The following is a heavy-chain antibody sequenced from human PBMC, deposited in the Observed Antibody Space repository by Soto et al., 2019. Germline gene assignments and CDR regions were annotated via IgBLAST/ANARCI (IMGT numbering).Heavy chain of an antibody. D-gene: IGHD3-3*01. CDR1: GFTFSSYG. Sequence: PGGSLSLSCAAFGFTFSSYGMHWVRQAPGKGLEWVAVISYDGSNKYYADSVKGRFTISRDNSKNTLYLQMNSLRAEDTAVYYCAKDQNDFWSGYWTYYYYGMDVWGQGTTVTVSS. V-gene: IGHV3-30*18. J-gene: IGHJ6*02. CDR3: AKDQNDFWSGYWTYYYYGMDV. CDR2: ISYDGSNK.